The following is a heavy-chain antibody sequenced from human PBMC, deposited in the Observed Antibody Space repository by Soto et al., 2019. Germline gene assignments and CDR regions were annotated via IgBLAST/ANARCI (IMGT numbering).Heavy chain of an antibody. Sequence: QVQLVESGGGVVQPGNSLRLSCAGSGFPFSAEAMHWVRQAPGKGLEWVAAISYDGNNKNHADSVKGRFTVSRDNSKNTLYLQIYSLRPEDTAVYYCARDYSSGWCLDYGGQGSLVTVSS. CDR3: ARDYSSGWCLDY. J-gene: IGHJ4*02. D-gene: IGHD6-13*01. CDR1: GFPFSAEA. V-gene: IGHV3-30-3*01. CDR2: ISYDGNNK.